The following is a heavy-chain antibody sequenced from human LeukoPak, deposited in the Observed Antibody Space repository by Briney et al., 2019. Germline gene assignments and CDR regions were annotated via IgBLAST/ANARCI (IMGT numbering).Heavy chain of an antibody. J-gene: IGHJ4*02. CDR2: INPNSGGT. CDR1: GYTFTSYG. Sequence: GASVKVSCKASGYTFTSYGISWVRQAPGQGLEWMGRINPNSGGTNYAQKFQGRVTMTRDTSISTAYMELSRLRSDDTAVYYCARENYYDSSGYDYWGQGTLVTVSS. D-gene: IGHD3-22*01. CDR3: ARENYYDSSGYDY. V-gene: IGHV1-2*06.